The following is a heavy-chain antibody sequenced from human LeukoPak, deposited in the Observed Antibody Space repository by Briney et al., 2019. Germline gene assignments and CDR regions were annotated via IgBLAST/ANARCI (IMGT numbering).Heavy chain of an antibody. CDR3: ARLRSGGRGIYWIDP. CDR1: GYAFTSYG. Sequence: GASVKVSCKTSGYAFTSYGISWVRQAPGQGLEWMGAINPIFETGNYSQRFQGRVTITADESTSTVYMEINNLKSEDTAVYYCARLRSGGRGIYWIDPWGLGTLVTVSS. V-gene: IGHV1-69*13. J-gene: IGHJ5*02. D-gene: IGHD3-16*01. CDR2: INPIFETG.